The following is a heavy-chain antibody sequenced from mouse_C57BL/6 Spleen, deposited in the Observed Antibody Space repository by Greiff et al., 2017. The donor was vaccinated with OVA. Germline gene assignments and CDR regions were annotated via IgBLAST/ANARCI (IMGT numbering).Heavy chain of an antibody. CDR2: INPGSGGT. J-gene: IGHJ4*01. Sequence: VQLQQSGAELVRPGTSVKVSCKASGYAFTNYLIEWVKQRPGQGLEWIGVINPGSGGTNYNEKFKGKATLTADKSSSTAYMQLSSLTSEDSAVYFCARGSSYDAMDYWGQGTSVTVSS. CDR3: ARGSSYDAMDY. D-gene: IGHD1-1*01. CDR1: GYAFTNYL. V-gene: IGHV1-54*01.